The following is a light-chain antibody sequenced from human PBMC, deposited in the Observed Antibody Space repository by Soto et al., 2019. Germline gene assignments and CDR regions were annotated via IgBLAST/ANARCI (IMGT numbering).Light chain of an antibody. Sequence: QSVLTQPPSVSATPGQEVTISCSGGTSNIGTNFVSWLQQVPGMAPKVLIYDNNRRPSGIPDRFSASKSGTSATLDIAGLQTGDEADYYCAVWDDSLSAILFGGGTKLTVL. CDR1: TSNIGTNF. J-gene: IGLJ2*01. CDR2: DNN. CDR3: AVWDDSLSAIL. V-gene: IGLV1-51*01.